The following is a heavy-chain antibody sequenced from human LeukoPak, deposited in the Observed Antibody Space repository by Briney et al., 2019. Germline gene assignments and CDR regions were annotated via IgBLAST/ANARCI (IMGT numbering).Heavy chain of an antibody. Sequence: SETLSLTCTVSGGSISSYYWSWIRQPPGEGLEWIGYIYYSGSTNYNPSLKSRVTISVDTSKNQFSLKLNSVTAADTAIYYCTRGSRYCSSGSCYGWFDPWGQGTLVTVSS. CDR1: GGSISSYY. J-gene: IGHJ5*02. CDR3: TRGSRYCSSGSCYGWFDP. D-gene: IGHD2-15*01. V-gene: IGHV4-59*01. CDR2: IYYSGST.